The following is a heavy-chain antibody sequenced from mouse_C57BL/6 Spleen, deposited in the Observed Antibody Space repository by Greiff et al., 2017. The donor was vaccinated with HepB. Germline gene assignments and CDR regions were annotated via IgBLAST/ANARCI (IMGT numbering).Heavy chain of an antibody. V-gene: IGHV5-17*01. D-gene: IGHD1-1*01. Sequence: EVKVVESGGGLVKPGGSLKLSCAASGFTFSDYGMHWVRQAPEKGLEWVAYISSGSSTIYYADTVKGRFPISRDNAKNTLFLQMTSLRSEDTAMYYCARGYYGSSYDFDYWGQGTTLTVSS. CDR3: ARGYYGSSYDFDY. CDR2: ISSGSSTI. CDR1: GFTFSDYG. J-gene: IGHJ2*01.